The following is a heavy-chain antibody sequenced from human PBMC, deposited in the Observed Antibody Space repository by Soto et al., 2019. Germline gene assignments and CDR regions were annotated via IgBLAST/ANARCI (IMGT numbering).Heavy chain of an antibody. Sequence: GAAVKVSCKTCGFTFSKSSVQWMRQACGKSLEWIGWVVVGSDNTRYAQNFQDRVTITRDMSTSTSYMELSSLTSEDAAVYLCAAEIHDYADCNHWG. J-gene: IGHJ1*01. CDR2: VVVGSDNT. V-gene: IGHV1-58*01. D-gene: IGHD4-17*01. CDR1: GFTFSKSS. CDR3: AAEIHDYADCNH.